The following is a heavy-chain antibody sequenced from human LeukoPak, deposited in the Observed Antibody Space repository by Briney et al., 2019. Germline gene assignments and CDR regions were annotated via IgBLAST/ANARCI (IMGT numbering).Heavy chain of an antibody. V-gene: IGHV4-39*02. CDR2: IYYSGST. D-gene: IGHD2-2*01. CDR1: GGSISSSSYY. Sequence: SETLSLTCTVSGGSISSSSYYWGWIRQPPGKGLEWIGSIYYSGSTHYNPSLKSRVTISVDTSKNHLSLKLNSVTAADKAVYYCAREAQYCSGTSCYGGYFQHWGQGTLVTVSS. J-gene: IGHJ1*01. CDR3: AREAQYCSGTSCYGGYFQH.